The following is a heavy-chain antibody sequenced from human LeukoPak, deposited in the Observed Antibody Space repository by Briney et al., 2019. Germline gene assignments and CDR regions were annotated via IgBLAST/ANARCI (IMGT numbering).Heavy chain of an antibody. CDR3: ATDLLDY. CDR2: IKRKTDDGTT. Sequence: GGSLRLSCAASGFIFGNAWMSWVRQAPGKGLEWLGRIKRKTDDGTTDYAAPVKGRFSISRDDSKNTVYLQMNSLKTEDTAVYYCATDLLDYWGQGTLVTVSS. CDR1: GFIFGNAW. V-gene: IGHV3-15*01. D-gene: IGHD1-26*01. J-gene: IGHJ4*02.